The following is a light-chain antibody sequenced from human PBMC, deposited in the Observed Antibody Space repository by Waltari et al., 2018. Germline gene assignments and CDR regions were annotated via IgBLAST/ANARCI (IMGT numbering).Light chain of an antibody. CDR1: QGIRSY. Sequence: DIQLTQSPSFLSASVGDRVTITCRASQGIRSYVARYQQNPGNAPRLLIHSASTLQSGVPSRVSGSGSGTEFTLTISSLQPEDFASYYCQQLSSQPLTFGGGTKVEI. V-gene: IGKV1-9*01. CDR2: SAS. J-gene: IGKJ4*01. CDR3: QQLSSQPLT.